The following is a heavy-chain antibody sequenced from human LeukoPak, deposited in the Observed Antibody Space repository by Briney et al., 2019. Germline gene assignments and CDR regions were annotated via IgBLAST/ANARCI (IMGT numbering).Heavy chain of an antibody. CDR1: GFTFSSYS. V-gene: IGHV3-48*01. CDR2: ISSSSSTI. J-gene: IGHJ4*02. Sequence: PGGSLRLSCAASGFTFSSYSMNWVRQAPGKGLEWVSYISSSSSTIYYADSVKGRFTISRDNAKNSLYLQMNSLRAEDTAVYYCARAPSAPEYSSSPPRVHFDYWGQGTLVTVSS. D-gene: IGHD6-6*01. CDR3: ARAPSAPEYSSSPPRVHFDY.